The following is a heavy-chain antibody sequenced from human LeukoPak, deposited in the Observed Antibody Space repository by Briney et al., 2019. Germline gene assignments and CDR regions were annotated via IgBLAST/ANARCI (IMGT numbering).Heavy chain of an antibody. Sequence: PGRSLRLSCAASGFTFSDNGIHWVRQAPGKGLGWAAFIQSHGNPKYYADAVRGRFTISRDNSKKTCYLQMDSLRVEDTAVHAREASTEMIGGMDVRGQGTTVTVTS. CDR1: GFTFSDNG. CDR3: EASTEMIGGMDV. D-gene: IGHD2-21*01. J-gene: IGHJ6*02. V-gene: IGHV3-30*02. CDR2: IQSHGNPK.